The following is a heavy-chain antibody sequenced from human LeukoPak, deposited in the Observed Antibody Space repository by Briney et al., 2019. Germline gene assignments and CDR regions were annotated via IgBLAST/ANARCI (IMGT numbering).Heavy chain of an antibody. D-gene: IGHD5-24*01. Sequence: ASVKVSCKASGYTFTGYYIHWVRQAPGQGLEWMGWINPNSGGTNYAQRFQGRVTMTRGTSITTANMELSGLRSDDTAMYYCAGGSPDGYLYYFDYWGQGTLVPVSS. CDR1: GYTFTGYY. V-gene: IGHV1-2*02. J-gene: IGHJ4*02. CDR2: INPNSGGT. CDR3: AGGSPDGYLYYFDY.